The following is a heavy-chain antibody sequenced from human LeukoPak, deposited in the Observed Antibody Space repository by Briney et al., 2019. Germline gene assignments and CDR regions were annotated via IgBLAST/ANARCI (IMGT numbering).Heavy chain of an antibody. CDR3: ARRLGATQPYFDF. D-gene: IGHD1-26*01. Sequence: GESLKISCKASGYRLTSYWIGWVRQMPGKGLECMWIIHPGDSETRYSPSFQGQVTISADKSISTAYLQWSGLKASDTAMYYCARRLGATQPYFDFWGQGALVTVSS. CDR2: IHPGDSET. CDR1: GYRLTSYW. J-gene: IGHJ4*02. V-gene: IGHV5-51*01.